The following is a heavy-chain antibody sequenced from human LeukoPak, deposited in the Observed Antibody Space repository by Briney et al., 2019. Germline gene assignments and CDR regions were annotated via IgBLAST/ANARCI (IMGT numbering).Heavy chain of an antibody. Sequence: PGGSLRLSCAASGFTFSSYWMNWARQAPGKGLEWVSSINHNGNVNYYVDSVKGRFIIAGDNAKNSLYLQMSNLRAEDTAVYFCARGGGLDVWGQGATVTVSS. CDR2: INHNGNVN. D-gene: IGHD3-16*01. J-gene: IGHJ6*02. CDR1: GFTFSSYW. CDR3: ARGGGLDV. V-gene: IGHV3-7*03.